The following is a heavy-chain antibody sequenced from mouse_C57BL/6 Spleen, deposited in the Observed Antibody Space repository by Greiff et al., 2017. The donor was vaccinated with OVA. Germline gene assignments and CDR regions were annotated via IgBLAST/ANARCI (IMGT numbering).Heavy chain of an antibody. V-gene: IGHV1-18*01. CDR1: GYTFTDYN. CDR2: INPNNGGT. J-gene: IGHJ1*03. Sequence: EVQLQQSGPELVKPGASVKIPCKASGYTFTDYNMDWVKQSHGKSLEWIGAINPNNGGTIYNQKFKGKATLTVDKSSSTAYMELRSLTSEDTAVYYCANYYGSSYWYFDVWGTGTTVTVSS. D-gene: IGHD1-1*01. CDR3: ANYYGSSYWYFDV.